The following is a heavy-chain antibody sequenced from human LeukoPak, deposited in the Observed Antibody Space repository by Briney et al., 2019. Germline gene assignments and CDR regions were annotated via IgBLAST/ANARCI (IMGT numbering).Heavy chain of an antibody. Sequence: GGSLRLSCAASGFTFSTYGMNWIRQAPGKGLEWISSISGSGDTVYPDSVKGRFTISRDNSKNTLYLQMNSLKTEDTAVYYCTTEGEGLQGDYDYVWGSYRYTHDAFDIWGQGTMVTVSS. J-gene: IGHJ3*02. D-gene: IGHD3-16*02. CDR1: GFTFSTYG. V-gene: IGHV3-23*01. CDR3: TTEGEGLQGDYDYVWGSYRYTHDAFDI. CDR2: ISGSGDT.